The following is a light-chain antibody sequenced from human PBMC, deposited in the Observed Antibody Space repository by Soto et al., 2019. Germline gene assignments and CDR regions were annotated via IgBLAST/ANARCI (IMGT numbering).Light chain of an antibody. CDR1: SSDVGGYNY. CDR2: DVT. Sequence: QSALTQPRSVSGSPGQSVTISYTGTSSDVGGYNYVSWYQQHPGKAPKLMIYDVTKRPSGVPDRFSGSKSGNTASLTISGLQAEDEVDYYCCSYAGSYTLVFGGGTKLTVL. J-gene: IGLJ2*01. V-gene: IGLV2-11*01. CDR3: CSYAGSYTLV.